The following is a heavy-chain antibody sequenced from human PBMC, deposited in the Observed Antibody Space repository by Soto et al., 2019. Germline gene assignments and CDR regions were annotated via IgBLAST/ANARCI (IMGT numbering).Heavy chain of an antibody. CDR2: IYYRGST. V-gene: IGHV4-59*01. Sequence: PSATLSLTCTVSGGSLSSYYWSWIRQPPGKGLEWIGYIYYRGSTNYNPSLKSRVTISVDTSKNQFSLKLTSVTAADTAVYYCARRYGSAFDIWGQGTMVTVS. J-gene: IGHJ3*02. CDR3: ARRYGSAFDI. CDR1: GGSLSSYY. D-gene: IGHD3-10*01.